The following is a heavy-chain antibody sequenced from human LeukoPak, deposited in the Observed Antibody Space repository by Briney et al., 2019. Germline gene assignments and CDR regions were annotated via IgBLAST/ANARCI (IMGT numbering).Heavy chain of an antibody. V-gene: IGHV3-30-3*01. Sequence: NKYYADSVKGRFTISRDNSKNTLYLQMNSLRAEDTAVYYCCGGKNYYYGMDVWGQGTTVTVSS. D-gene: IGHD4-23*01. CDR2: NK. CDR3: CGGKNYYYGMDV. J-gene: IGHJ6*02.